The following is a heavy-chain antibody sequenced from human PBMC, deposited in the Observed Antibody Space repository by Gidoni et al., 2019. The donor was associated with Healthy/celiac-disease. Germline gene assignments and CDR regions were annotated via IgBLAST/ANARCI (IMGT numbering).Heavy chain of an antibody. Sequence: QITLKESGPTLVKPTQNLTLTCTFSGFSLSTSGVGVGWIRQPPGKALEWLALIYWNADKRYSPSLKSRLTITKDTSKNQVVLTMTNMDPVDTATYYWAHRRHIVVVTAKGAGRGTNWFDPWGQGTLVTVSS. CDR3: AHRRHIVVVTAKGAGRGTNWFDP. CDR1: GFSLSTSGVG. CDR2: IYWNADK. V-gene: IGHV2-5*01. D-gene: IGHD2-21*02. J-gene: IGHJ5*02.